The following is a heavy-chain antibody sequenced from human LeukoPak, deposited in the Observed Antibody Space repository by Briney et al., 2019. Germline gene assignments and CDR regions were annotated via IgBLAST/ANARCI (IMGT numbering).Heavy chain of an antibody. CDR1: GGSISSSSYY. CDR2: IYHSGST. CDR3: AQGPAFDI. J-gene: IGHJ3*02. Sequence: SETLSLTCTVSGGSISSSSYYWGWIRQPPGKGLEWIGSIYHSGSTYYNPSLKSRVTISVDTSKNQFSLKLSSVTAADTAVYYCAQGPAFDIWGQGTMVTVSS. V-gene: IGHV4-39*07.